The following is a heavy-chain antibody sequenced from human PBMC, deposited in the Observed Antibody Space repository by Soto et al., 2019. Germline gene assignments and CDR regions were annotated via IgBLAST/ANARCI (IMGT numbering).Heavy chain of an antibody. Sequence: EVQLLESGGKLVQPGGSLTLSCAASGFTFSTYAMAWVRQAPGKGLEWVSGVSASGLNTAYADPVKGRFYISRDNSKNTVSLHMNSLRDEDTDLYYCAKDRPRRTIGYFFDYWGQGSKVTVSS. CDR2: VSASGLNT. CDR1: GFTFSTYA. V-gene: IGHV3-23*01. D-gene: IGHD2-2*03. J-gene: IGHJ4*02. CDR3: AKDRPRRTIGYFFDY.